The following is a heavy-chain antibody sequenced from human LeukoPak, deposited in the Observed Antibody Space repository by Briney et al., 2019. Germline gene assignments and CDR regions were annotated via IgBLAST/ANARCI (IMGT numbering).Heavy chain of an antibody. V-gene: IGHV3-30*03. CDR3: ATYSSSNGREFQY. Sequence: GGSLRLSCAASGLTFSNFGMHWARQAPGKGLEWVAVISYDGSDQYYIDSVKGRFTISRDNSKNTLYLQMNSLRAEDTAVYYCATYSSSNGREFQYWGQGTLVTVSS. CDR2: ISYDGSDQ. D-gene: IGHD2-2*01. J-gene: IGHJ1*01. CDR1: GLTFSNFG.